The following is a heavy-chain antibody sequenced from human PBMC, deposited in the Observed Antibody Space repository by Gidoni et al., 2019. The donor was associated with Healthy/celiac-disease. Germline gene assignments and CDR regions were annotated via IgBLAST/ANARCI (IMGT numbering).Heavy chain of an antibody. Sequence: EGQLLESGGGLVKPGGSLRLSGAASGLTVSSYAMSWVRQAPGKGLEWVSAVSCSGGSTYYADSVKGRFTISRDNSKNTLYLQMNSLRAADTAVYYCAKDHVTMILLFVYWGQGTLVTVSS. D-gene: IGHD3-22*01. CDR1: GLTVSSYA. V-gene: IGHV3-23*01. CDR3: AKDHVTMILLFVY. J-gene: IGHJ4*02. CDR2: VSCSGGST.